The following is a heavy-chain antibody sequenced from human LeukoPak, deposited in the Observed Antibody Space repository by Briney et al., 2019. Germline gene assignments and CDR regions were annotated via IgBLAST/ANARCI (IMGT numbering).Heavy chain of an antibody. V-gene: IGHV4-39*07. D-gene: IGHD5-12*01. CDR1: GGSISSSSYY. J-gene: IGHJ4*02. CDR2: LYYSGST. CDR3: ARSGYSGYDWNY. Sequence: SETLSLTCSVSGGSISSSSYYWGWIRQSPGKGLEWIGSLYYSGSTDYNPSLKSRVSISVDTSKNQVSLKLSSVTAADTAVYYCARSGYSGYDWNYWGQGTLVTVSS.